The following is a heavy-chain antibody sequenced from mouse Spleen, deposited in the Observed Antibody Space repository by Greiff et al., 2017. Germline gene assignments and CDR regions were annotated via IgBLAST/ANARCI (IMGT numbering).Heavy chain of an antibody. CDR3: ARGAYGSYAMDY. J-gene: IGHJ4*01. CDR2: ISSGGSYT. CDR1: GFTFSSYA. D-gene: IGHD1-2*01. V-gene: IGHV5-9-1*01. Sequence: EVKLMESGGGLVKPGGSLKLSCAASGFTFSSYAMSWVRQTPEKRLEWVATISSGGSYTYYPDSVKGRFTISRDNAKNTLYLQMSSLRSEDTAMYYCARGAYGSYAMDYWGQGTSVTVSS.